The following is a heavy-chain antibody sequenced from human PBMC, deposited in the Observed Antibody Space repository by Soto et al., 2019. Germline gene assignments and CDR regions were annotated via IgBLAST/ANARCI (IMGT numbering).Heavy chain of an antibody. V-gene: IGHV3-23*01. J-gene: IGHJ4*02. CDR3: AKDLVRDILTGGPFDY. Sequence: PGGSLRLSCAASGFTFSSYAMSWVRQAPGKGLEGLEWVSAISGSGGSTYYADSVKGRFTISRDNSKNTLYLQMNSLRAEDTAVYYCAKDLVRDILTGGPFDYWGQGTLVTVSS. CDR1: GFTFSSYA. CDR2: ISGSGGST. D-gene: IGHD3-9*01.